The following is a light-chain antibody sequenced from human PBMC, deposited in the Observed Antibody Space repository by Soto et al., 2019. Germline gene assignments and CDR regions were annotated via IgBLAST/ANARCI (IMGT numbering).Light chain of an antibody. V-gene: IGKV3-11*01. Sequence: EIVLIQSPSTLSFSPVERSTLSFMASQSVSSNLAWYQQNPGQAPNLLIFDASKRATGIPARFSGSGSGTDFTLTISSLETEDFAVYYCQQHTNWPLTFGGGTKVDIK. CDR1: QSVSSN. CDR2: DAS. J-gene: IGKJ4*01. CDR3: QQHTNWPLT.